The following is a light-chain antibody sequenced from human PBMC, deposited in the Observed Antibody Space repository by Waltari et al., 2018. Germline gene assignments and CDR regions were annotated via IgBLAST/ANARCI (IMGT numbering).Light chain of an antibody. Sequence: EIVMTQSPATLSVSPGERATLSCRASQSLSSNLAWYQQKPGQAPRLLIYGAYTRATGIPFRFSGSGSRAEFTITISSLQSEDFAVYYCQQYNNWPFTFGQRTKLEIK. J-gene: IGKJ2*01. CDR3: QQYNNWPFT. CDR1: QSLSSN. CDR2: GAY. V-gene: IGKV3-15*01.